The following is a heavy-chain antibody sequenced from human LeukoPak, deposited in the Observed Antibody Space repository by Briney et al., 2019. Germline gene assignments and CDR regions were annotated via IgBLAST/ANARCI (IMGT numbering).Heavy chain of an antibody. V-gene: IGHV3-23*01. D-gene: IGHD3-3*01. CDR3: AKDGNNDFWSGYYYYFDY. CDR2: ISGSGGST. CDR1: GVTFSSYA. J-gene: IGHJ4*02. Sequence: GGSLRLSCAASGVTFSSYAMNWVRQAPGKGLEWVSAISGSGGSTYYADSTKGRFTISRDNSKNTLYLQMNTLRAEDTAVYYCAKDGNNDFWSGYYYYFDYWGQGTLVTVSS.